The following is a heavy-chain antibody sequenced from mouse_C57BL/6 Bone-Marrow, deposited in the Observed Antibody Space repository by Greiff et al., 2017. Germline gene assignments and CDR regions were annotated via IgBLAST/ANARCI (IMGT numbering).Heavy chain of an antibody. J-gene: IGHJ3*01. Sequence: QVQLQQSGAELVRPGTSVKVSCKASGYAFTNYLIEWVKQRPGQGLEWIGVINPGSGGTNYNEKFKGKATLTADKSSSTAYMQLSSLTSEDSAVYFCAREDYYDSSYRFAYWGQGTLVTVSA. D-gene: IGHD1-1*01. CDR2: INPGSGGT. CDR1: GYAFTNYL. V-gene: IGHV1-54*01. CDR3: AREDYYDSSYRFAY.